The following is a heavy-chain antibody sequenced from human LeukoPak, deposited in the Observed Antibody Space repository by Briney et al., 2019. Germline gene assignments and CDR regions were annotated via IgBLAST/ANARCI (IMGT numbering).Heavy chain of an antibody. Sequence: GGSLRLSCTASGFTLSSYAMSWVRQAPGKGLEWVSAISGRGGSAYYADSVKGRFTISRDNSKNTLYLQMNSLRAEDTAVYYCAKNRLNIVVVPAAITLDYWGQGTLVTVSS. D-gene: IGHD2-2*01. CDR3: AKNRLNIVVVPAAITLDY. CDR1: GFTLSSYA. V-gene: IGHV3-23*01. CDR2: ISGRGGSA. J-gene: IGHJ4*02.